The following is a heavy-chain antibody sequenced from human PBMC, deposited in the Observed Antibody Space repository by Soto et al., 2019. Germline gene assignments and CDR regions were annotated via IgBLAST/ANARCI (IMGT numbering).Heavy chain of an antibody. CDR2: INPNSGGT. D-gene: IGHD1-20*01. V-gene: IGHV1-2*02. J-gene: IGHJ4*02. CDR3: ARDLYNWNDVAFDY. Sequence: SVKVSCETSGYTFTGYYMHWVRQAPVQGLEWMGWINPNSGGTNYAQKFQGRVTMTRDTSISTAYMELSRLRSDDTAVYYCARDLYNWNDVAFDYWGQGTLVTVSS. CDR1: GYTFTGYY.